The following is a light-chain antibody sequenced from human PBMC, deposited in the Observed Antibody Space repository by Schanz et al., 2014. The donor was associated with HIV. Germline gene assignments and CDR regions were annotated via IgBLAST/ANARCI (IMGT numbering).Light chain of an antibody. V-gene: IGKV1-27*01. Sequence: DVQMTQSPSSLSASVGDRVTITCRASQAISNYLAWYQQQPGKVPKLLISSAYTLQSGVPSRFSGRGSGTDFTLTISTLQPEDVATYFCQKYNNAPLITFGQGTRLEIK. CDR2: SAY. CDR3: QKYNNAPLIT. CDR1: QAISNY. J-gene: IGKJ5*01.